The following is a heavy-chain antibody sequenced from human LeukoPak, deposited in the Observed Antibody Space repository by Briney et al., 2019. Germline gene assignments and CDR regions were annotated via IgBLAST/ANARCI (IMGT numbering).Heavy chain of an antibody. CDR2: FDPEDGET. J-gene: IGHJ6*03. CDR3: ATQQRIAVARFDYYYMDV. V-gene: IGHV1-24*01. Sequence: ASVKVSCKVSGYTLTELSMHWARQAPGKGLEWMGGFDPEDGETIYAQKFQGRVTMTEDTSTDTAYMELSSLRSEDTAVYYCATQQRIAVARFDYYYMDVWGKGTTVTVSS. D-gene: IGHD6-19*01. CDR1: GYTLTELS.